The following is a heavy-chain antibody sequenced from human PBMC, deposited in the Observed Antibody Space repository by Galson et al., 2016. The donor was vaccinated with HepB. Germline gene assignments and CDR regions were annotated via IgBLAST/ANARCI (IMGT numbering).Heavy chain of an antibody. V-gene: IGHV3-33*06. J-gene: IGHJ4*02. CDR3: VKDFYGSGSYYSVGHDH. CDR1: GFTFASYG. CDR2: IWYDGTIK. D-gene: IGHD3-10*01. Sequence: SLRLSCAASGFTFASYGMHWVRQAPAKGLEWVAFIWYDGTIKYYADSVKGRFTISRDNSKDTLYLQMNSLRAEDTAVYYCVKDFYGSGSYYSVGHDHWGQGTLVTVSS.